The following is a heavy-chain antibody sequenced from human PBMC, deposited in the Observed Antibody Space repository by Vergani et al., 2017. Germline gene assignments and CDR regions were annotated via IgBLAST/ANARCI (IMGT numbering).Heavy chain of an antibody. CDR1: GYPFTTYG. V-gene: IGHV3-30*02. J-gene: IGHJ4*02. CDR3: VKDHPVFDE. Sequence: QVQLVESGGGVVPPGESLRLSCAASGYPFTTYGMHWVRQAPGKGLEWVAFIQKDEIDKFYADSVRGRFPISRDISKNPLYLEMNSLSAEDTALYHCVKDHPVFDEWGRGTLVSVS. CDR2: IQKDEIDK.